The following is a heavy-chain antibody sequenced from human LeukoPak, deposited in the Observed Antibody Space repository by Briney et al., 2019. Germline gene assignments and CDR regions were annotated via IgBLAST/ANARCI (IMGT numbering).Heavy chain of an antibody. D-gene: IGHD1-26*01. CDR3: ARYIVSYPHDAFDI. CDR1: GGSISSGSYY. CDR2: IYTSGST. Sequence: PSQTLSLTCTVSGGSISSGSYYWSWIRQPAGKGLEWIGRIYTSGSTTYNSSLKSRVTISLDTSKNHFSLRLSSVTAADTAVYYCARYIVSYPHDAFDIWGQGTMVTVSS. V-gene: IGHV4-61*02. J-gene: IGHJ3*02.